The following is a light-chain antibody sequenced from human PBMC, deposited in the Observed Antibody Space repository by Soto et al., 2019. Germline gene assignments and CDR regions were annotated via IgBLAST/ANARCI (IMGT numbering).Light chain of an antibody. CDR2: DAS. Sequence: DIPMTQSPSTLSASLGDRVTITCRASQSVTNWLAWYQQKPGKAPNLLIYDASRLQSGIPSRFSGSGSGTEFTLTISSLQPDDFATYYCQQYTTYPYTFGQGTK. V-gene: IGKV1-5*01. CDR1: QSVTNW. CDR3: QQYTTYPYT. J-gene: IGKJ2*01.